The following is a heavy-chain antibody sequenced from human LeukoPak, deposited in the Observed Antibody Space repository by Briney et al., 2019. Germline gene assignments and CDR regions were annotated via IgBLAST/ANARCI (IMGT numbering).Heavy chain of an antibody. D-gene: IGHD3-10*01. CDR2: ISSSGSTI. CDR3: ARGIRITMVRGVIKSADWFDP. Sequence: GGSLRLSCAASGFTFSSYEMNWVRQAPGKGLEWVSYISSSGSTIYYADSVKGRFTISRDNAKNSLYLQMNSLRAEDTAVYYCARGIRITMVRGVIKSADWFDPWGQGTLVTVSS. J-gene: IGHJ5*02. V-gene: IGHV3-48*03. CDR1: GFTFSSYE.